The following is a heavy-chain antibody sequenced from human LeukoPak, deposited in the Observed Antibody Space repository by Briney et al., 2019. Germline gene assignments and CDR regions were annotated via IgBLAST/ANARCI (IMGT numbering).Heavy chain of an antibody. Sequence: GASVKVSCKASGYTFSSYGISWVRQPPGQGLEWMGWINVYNGDTKYAQNVQGRVSMTTDTSTSTAYMDLRSLRSDDTAVYYCARTRGSVHLDYWGQGTLVTVSS. V-gene: IGHV1-18*01. J-gene: IGHJ4*02. CDR1: GYTFSSYG. D-gene: IGHD1-26*01. CDR2: INVYNGDT. CDR3: ARTRGSVHLDY.